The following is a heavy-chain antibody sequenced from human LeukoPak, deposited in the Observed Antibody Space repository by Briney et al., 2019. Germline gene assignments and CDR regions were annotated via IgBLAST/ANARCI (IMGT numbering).Heavy chain of an antibody. V-gene: IGHV1-2*02. CDR3: ARDWSSGSYSRATLYYFDY. CDR2: INPNSGGT. Sequence: ASVKVSCKASGYTFTGYYMHWVRQAPGQGLEWMGWINPNSGGTNYAQKFQGRVTMTRDTSISTAYMELSRLRSDDTAVYYCARDWSSGSYSRATLYYFDYWGQGTLVTVSS. CDR1: GYTFTGYY. D-gene: IGHD1-26*01. J-gene: IGHJ4*02.